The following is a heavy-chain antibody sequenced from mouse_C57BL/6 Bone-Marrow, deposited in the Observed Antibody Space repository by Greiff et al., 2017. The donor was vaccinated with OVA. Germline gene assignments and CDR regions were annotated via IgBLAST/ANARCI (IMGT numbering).Heavy chain of an antibody. V-gene: IGHV1-72*01. CDR3: ARCRYYFSMDY. CDR1: GYTFTSYW. J-gene: IGHJ4*01. Sequence: VQLQQPGAELVKPGASVKLSCKASGYTFTSYWMHWVKTRPGRGLEWIGRIDPNSGGTKYNEKFKCKATLTVDKPSSTAYMQLSSLTSDDSAVYYCARCRYYFSMDYWGQGTSVTVSS. CDR2: IDPNSGGT.